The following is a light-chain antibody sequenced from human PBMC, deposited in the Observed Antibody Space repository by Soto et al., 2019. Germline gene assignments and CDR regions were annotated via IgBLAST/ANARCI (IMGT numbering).Light chain of an antibody. CDR3: QQSYSTPRT. CDR1: QSISMY. J-gene: IGKJ5*01. V-gene: IGKV1-39*01. CDR2: AAS. Sequence: DIQMTQSPSSLSASVGDRVTITCRASQSISMYLNWYQQESGKAPKLLIYAASSLQSGVPSRFSGSGSGTDFTLTISSLQPEDFATYYCQQSYSTPRTFGQGTRLEIK.